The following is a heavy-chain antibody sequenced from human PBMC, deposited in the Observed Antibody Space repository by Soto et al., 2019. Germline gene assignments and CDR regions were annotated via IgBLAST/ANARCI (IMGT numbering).Heavy chain of an antibody. J-gene: IGHJ5*02. CDR1: GYSFTSYW. CDR2: IDPSDSYT. CDR3: ARLIRGHKRDNWFDP. V-gene: IGHV5-10-1*01. Sequence: PGESLKISCKGSGYSFTSYWISWVRQMPGKGLEWMGRIDPSDSYTNYSPSFQGHVTISADKSISTAYLQWSSLKASDTAMYYCARLIRGHKRDNWFDPWGQGTRVTVSS. D-gene: IGHD3-3*02.